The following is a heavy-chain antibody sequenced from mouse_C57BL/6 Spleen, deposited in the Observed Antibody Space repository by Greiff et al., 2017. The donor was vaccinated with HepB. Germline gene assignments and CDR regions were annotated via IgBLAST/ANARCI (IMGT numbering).Heavy chain of an antibody. CDR2: ISDGGSYT. V-gene: IGHV5-4*01. Sequence: EVHLVESGGGLVKPGGSLKLSCAASGFTFSSYAMSWVRQTPEKRLEWVATISDGGSYTYYPDNVKGRFTISRDNAKNNLYLQMSHLKSEDTAMYYCARGGGATSSYYAMDYWGQGTSVTVSS. J-gene: IGHJ4*01. CDR1: GFTFSSYA. CDR3: ARGGGATSSYYAMDY.